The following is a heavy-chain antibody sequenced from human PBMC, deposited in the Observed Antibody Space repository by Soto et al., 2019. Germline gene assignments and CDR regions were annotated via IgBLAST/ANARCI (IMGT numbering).Heavy chain of an antibody. CDR1: GVSISSGGYY. CDR2: IYYSGST. J-gene: IGHJ4*02. V-gene: IGHV4-39*01. D-gene: IGHD3-22*01. CDR3: ASPAYRNYYDSSGYYFFDY. Sequence: KASETLSLTCTVSGVSISSGGYYWSWIRQHPGKGLEWIGNIYYSGSTYYNPSLKSRVAISVDTSKNQFSLKLSSVTAADTAVYYCASPAYRNYYDSSGYYFFDYWGQGTLVTVSS.